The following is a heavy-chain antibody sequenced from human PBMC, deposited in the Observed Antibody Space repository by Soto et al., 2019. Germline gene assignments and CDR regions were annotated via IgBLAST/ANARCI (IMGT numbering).Heavy chain of an antibody. CDR1: GFTFSSYG. V-gene: IGHV3-30*03. CDR3: ARGEGSDY. CDR2: ISYDGSDK. Sequence: QVQLVESGGGVVQPGRSLRLSCAASGFTFSSYGMHWVRQAPGKGLEWVAVISYDGSDKYYADSVKGRFTISRDNSKNTLYLQMNSLRAEDTAVYYCARGEGSDYWGQGTLVTVSS. D-gene: IGHD3-10*01. J-gene: IGHJ4*02.